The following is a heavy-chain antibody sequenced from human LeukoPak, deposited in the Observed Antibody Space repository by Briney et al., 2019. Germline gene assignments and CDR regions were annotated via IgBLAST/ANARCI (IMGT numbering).Heavy chain of an antibody. D-gene: IGHD3-16*01. V-gene: IGHV3-7*01. J-gene: IGHJ4*02. CDR3: ARDDEITFGTVN. CDR1: GFTFSSSW. CDR2: MNPDGSGK. Sequence: GGSLRLSCVASGFTFSSSWMTWVRQAPGKGLEWVANMNPDGSGKYYVDSVKGRFTISRDNAKKSLYLEMNSLRAEDTAVYYCARDDEITFGTVNWGQGTLVAVSS.